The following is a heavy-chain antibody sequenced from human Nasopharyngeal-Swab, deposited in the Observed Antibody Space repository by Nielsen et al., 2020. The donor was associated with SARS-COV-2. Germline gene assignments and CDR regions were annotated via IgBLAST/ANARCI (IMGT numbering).Heavy chain of an antibody. CDR2: IRYNSDTT. CDR1: GFTFGDYA. CDR3: AKSPTQWEQHTLIDS. J-gene: IGHJ4*02. V-gene: IGHV3-9*01. D-gene: IGHD1-26*01. Sequence: SCAASGFTFGDYAMHWVRQVPGKGLEWVSGIRYNSDTTVYADSVKGRFTISRDNAKNSLYLQMNSLRTEDKAFYYCAKSPTQWEQHTLIDSWGQGTLVTVSS.